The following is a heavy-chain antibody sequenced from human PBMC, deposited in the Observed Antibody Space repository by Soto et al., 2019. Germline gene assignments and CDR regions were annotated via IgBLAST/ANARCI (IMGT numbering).Heavy chain of an antibody. V-gene: IGHV3-30*02. J-gene: IGHJ4*02. CDR1: GFIFSNNG. D-gene: IGHD3-10*02. CDR2: MSYDGSDT. CDR3: TIVRVADSALDH. Sequence: GSLRLSCVGSGFIFSNNGMHWVRQTPGKGLEWMAFMSYDGSDTFYADSVKGRFTISRDNSKNTLFLHMSNLRAEDTAMYYCTIVRVADSALDHWGQGTLVTVSS.